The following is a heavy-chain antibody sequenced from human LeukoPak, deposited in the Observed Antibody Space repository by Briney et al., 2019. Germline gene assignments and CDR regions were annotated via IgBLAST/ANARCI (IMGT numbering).Heavy chain of an antibody. Sequence: SSETLSLTCTVSGGSITNYWSWIRQPPGKGLEWIGYIYYSGSTNYNPSLKSRVTISGDTSKNQFSLKLSSVTAADTAVYYCARAVQLERPPPLIGYYYMDVWGKGTTVTVSS. CDR3: ARAVQLERPPPLIGYYYMDV. CDR2: IYYSGST. J-gene: IGHJ6*03. V-gene: IGHV4-59*01. CDR1: GGSITNY. D-gene: IGHD1-1*01.